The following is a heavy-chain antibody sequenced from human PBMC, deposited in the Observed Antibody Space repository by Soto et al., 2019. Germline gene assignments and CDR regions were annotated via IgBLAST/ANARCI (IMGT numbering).Heavy chain of an antibody. V-gene: IGHV3-23*01. CDR1: GFSFRTYA. J-gene: IGHJ4*02. CDR3: ASYARGPTFYFDS. CDR2: ISDTGDDT. D-gene: IGHD3-10*02. Sequence: EVQLLESGGGLVQPGGSLRLSCAASGFSFRTYAMCWVRQAPGQGLAWVSVISDTGDDTYYADSVQGRFTISIDSSRNTLYLRMNSLRAEDTAVYYCASYARGPTFYFDSWGQGTLVTV.